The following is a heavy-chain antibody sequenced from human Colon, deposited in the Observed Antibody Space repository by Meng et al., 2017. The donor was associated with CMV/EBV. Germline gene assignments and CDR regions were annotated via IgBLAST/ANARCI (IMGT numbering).Heavy chain of an antibody. V-gene: IGHV1-2*02. CDR3: ARIKCGTTSCSQGLDP. Sequence: GYIFTYFYLHWVLQVPGHGLEWMGWISPNGGGTDYAATFRGRVTLTRDTSINTAYLEVRRLTSDDTAVYYCARIKCGTTSCSQGLDPWGQGTLVTVSS. J-gene: IGHJ5*02. CDR1: GYIFTYFY. CDR2: ISPNGGGT. D-gene: IGHD2-2*01.